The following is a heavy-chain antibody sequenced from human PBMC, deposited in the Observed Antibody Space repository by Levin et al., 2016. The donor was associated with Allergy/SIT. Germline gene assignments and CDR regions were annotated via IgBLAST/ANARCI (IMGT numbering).Heavy chain of an antibody. V-gene: IGHV1-69*01. CDR2: IIPIFGTA. D-gene: IGHD6-19*01. Sequence: WVRQAPGQGLEWMGGIIPIFGTANYAQKFQGRVTITADESTSTAYMELSSLRSEDTAVYYCARGPIAVAGVNRFFDYWGQGTLVTVSS. J-gene: IGHJ4*02. CDR3: ARGPIAVAGVNRFFDY.